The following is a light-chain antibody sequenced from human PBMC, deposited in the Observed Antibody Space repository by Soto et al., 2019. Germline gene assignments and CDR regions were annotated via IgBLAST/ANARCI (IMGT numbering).Light chain of an antibody. V-gene: IGKV1-39*01. J-gene: IGKJ2*01. Sequence: DIQMTQSPSSLSASVGDRVTITCRASQSITNYLNWYQQRPGKAPKLLIYAASSLQSGVPSRFSGSGFGTDFTLTITSLQPEDFATYYCQQSYSTLGYTFGQGTKVDIK. CDR1: QSITNY. CDR3: QQSYSTLGYT. CDR2: AAS.